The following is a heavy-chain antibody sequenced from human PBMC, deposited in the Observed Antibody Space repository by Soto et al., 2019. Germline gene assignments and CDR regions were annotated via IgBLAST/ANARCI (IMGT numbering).Heavy chain of an antibody. CDR3: AIANYGDNYY. CDR1: GYIFPSCT. D-gene: IGHD4-17*01. CDR2: ISAYNGNI. V-gene: IGHV1-18*01. J-gene: IGHJ4*02. Sequence: QVQLVQSGAEVKKPGASVKVSCKAPGYIFPSCTISWVRQAPGQGLEWMGWISAYNGNIKDAQKFKGRFTMTTDTSTSTAYRELRSLTSDDTAMYYCAIANYGDNYYWGQVTLVTVSS.